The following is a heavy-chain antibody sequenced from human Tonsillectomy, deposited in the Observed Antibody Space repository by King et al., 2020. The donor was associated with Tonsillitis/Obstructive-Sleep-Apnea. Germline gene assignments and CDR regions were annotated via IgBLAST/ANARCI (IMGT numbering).Heavy chain of an antibody. J-gene: IGHJ4*02. D-gene: IGHD2-2*01. CDR2: ISWNGGTI. V-gene: IGHV3-9*01. CDR3: AKVEREYCSTTSCQFDY. Sequence: QLVQSGGGLVQPGRSLRLSCAASGFTFDDYAMHWVRQPPGKGLEWVSGISWNGGTIIYADSVKGRFTISRDNAKNSLYLQMNSLRPEDTAFYYCAKVEREYCSTTSCQFDYWGQGTLVTVSS. CDR1: GFTFDDYA.